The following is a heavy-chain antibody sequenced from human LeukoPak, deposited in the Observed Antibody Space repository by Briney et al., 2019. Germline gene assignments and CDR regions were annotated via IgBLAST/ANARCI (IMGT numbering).Heavy chain of an antibody. V-gene: IGHV4-39*07. CDR3: ATSDSSGYYVDH. CDR1: GGSISSSSYY. J-gene: IGHJ4*02. CDR2: IYYSGST. Sequence: PSETLSLTCTVSGGSISSSSYYWGWIRQPPGKGLEWIGSIYYSGSTYYNPSLKSRVTISVDTSKTQFSLKLSSVTAADTAVYYCATSDSSGYYVDHWGQGTLVTVSS. D-gene: IGHD3-22*01.